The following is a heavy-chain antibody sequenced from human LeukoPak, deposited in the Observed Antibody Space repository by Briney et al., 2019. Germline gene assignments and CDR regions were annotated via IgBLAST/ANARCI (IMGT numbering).Heavy chain of an antibody. CDR3: AKELAAYPPDFDY. J-gene: IGHJ4*02. CDR2: IRYDGSNK. D-gene: IGHD6-6*01. CDR1: GFTFSSYG. V-gene: IGHV3-30*02. Sequence: PGGSLRLSCAASGFTFSSYGMHWVRQAPGKGLEWVAFIRYDGSNKYYADSVKGRFTISRDNSKNTLYLQMNSPRAEDTAVYYCAKELAAYPPDFDYWGQGTLVTVSS.